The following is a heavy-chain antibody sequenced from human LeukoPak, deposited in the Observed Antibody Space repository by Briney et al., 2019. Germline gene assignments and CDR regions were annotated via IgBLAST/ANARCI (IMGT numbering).Heavy chain of an antibody. V-gene: IGHV1-69*01. Sequence: SVKVSCEASGSTFSSYAISWVRQAPGQGLEWMGGIIPIFGTANYAQKFQGRVTITADESTSTAYMELSSLRSEDTAVYYCARDSPSLTGTTLNWFDPWGQGTLVTVSS. CDR2: IIPIFGTA. CDR3: ARDSPSLTGTTLNWFDP. J-gene: IGHJ5*02. CDR1: GSTFSSYA. D-gene: IGHD1-7*01.